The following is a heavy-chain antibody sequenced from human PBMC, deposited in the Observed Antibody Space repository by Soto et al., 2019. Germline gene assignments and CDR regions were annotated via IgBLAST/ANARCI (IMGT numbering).Heavy chain of an antibody. D-gene: IGHD2-15*01. CDR1: GFTFSSYW. V-gene: IGHV3-74*01. J-gene: IGHJ4*02. CDR2: ISSDGSST. CDR3: VRTSLVVAAATPGDY. Sequence: EVQLVESGGGLVQPGGSLRLSCAASGFTFSSYWMHWVRQAPGKGLVWVSRISSDGSSTSYADSVKGRFTISIDNAKNTLYLQMNSLRAEDTAVYYCVRTSLVVAAATPGDYWGQGTLVTAS.